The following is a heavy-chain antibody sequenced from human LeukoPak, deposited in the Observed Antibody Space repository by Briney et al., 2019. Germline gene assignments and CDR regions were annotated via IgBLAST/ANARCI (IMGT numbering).Heavy chain of an antibody. CDR2: IYHSGST. D-gene: IGHD4-17*01. Sequence: PSGTLSLTCAVSGGSISSSNWWSWVRQPPGKELEWIGEIYHSGSTNYNPSLKSRVTISVDKSKNQFSLKLSSVTAADTAVYYCARDLHDYGDYVLDYWGQGTLVTVSS. CDR3: ARDLHDYGDYVLDY. J-gene: IGHJ4*02. V-gene: IGHV4-4*02. CDR1: GGSISSSNW.